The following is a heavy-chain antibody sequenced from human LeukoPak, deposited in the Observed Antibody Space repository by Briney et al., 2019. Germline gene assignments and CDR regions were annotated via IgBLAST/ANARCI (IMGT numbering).Heavy chain of an antibody. CDR3: AKLARGDGFDL. CDR2: IKQDGSPK. CDR1: GFTSSGYW. Sequence: GGSLRLSCAASGFTSSGYWMSWVRQAPGKGLGWVASIKQDGSPKKYVDPVRGRFIISGDNAKNSVYLQMNSLRAEDTAVYYCAKLARGDGFDLWGQGTKVSVSS. V-gene: IGHV3-7*01. J-gene: IGHJ3*01.